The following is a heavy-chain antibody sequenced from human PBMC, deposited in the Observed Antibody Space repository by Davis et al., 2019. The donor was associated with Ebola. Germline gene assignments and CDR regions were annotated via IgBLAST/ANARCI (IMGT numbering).Heavy chain of an antibody. CDR3: AREWVYSSGLFDY. CDR2: ISSSSSTI. J-gene: IGHJ4*02. CDR1: GFTFSSYS. V-gene: IGHV3-48*04. D-gene: IGHD6-19*01. Sequence: PGGSLRLSCAASGFTFSSYSMNWVRQAPGKGLEWVSYISSSSSTIYYADSVKGRFAISRDNAKNSLYLQMNSLRAEDTAVYYCAREWVYSSGLFDYWGQGTLVTVSS.